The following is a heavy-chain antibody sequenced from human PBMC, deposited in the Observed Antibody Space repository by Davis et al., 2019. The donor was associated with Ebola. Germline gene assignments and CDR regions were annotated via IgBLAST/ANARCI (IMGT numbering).Heavy chain of an antibody. CDR3: ARGRRVATIRYYYYYGMDV. D-gene: IGHD5-12*01. V-gene: IGHV4-34*01. CDR2: INHIGST. Sequence: SETLSLTCAVYGGSFSGYYWSWIRQPPGKGLEWIGEINHIGSTNYNPSLKSRVTISVDTSKNQFSLKLSSVTAADTAVYYCARGRRVATIRYYYYYGMDVWGQGTTVTVSS. CDR1: GGSFSGYY. J-gene: IGHJ6*02.